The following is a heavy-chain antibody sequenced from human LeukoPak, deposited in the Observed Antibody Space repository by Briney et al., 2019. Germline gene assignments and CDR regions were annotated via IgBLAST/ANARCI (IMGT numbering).Heavy chain of an antibody. J-gene: IGHJ4*02. V-gene: IGHV1-69*02. CDR3: ARTGDSGYDIYYFDY. CDR1: GGTFSSYT. CDR2: IIPILGIA. Sequence: ASVKVSCKASGGTFSSYTISWVRQAPGQGLEWMGRIIPILGIANYAQKFRGRVTITADKSTSTAYMELSSLRSEDTAVYYCARTGDSGYDIYYFDYWGQGTLVTVSS. D-gene: IGHD5-12*01.